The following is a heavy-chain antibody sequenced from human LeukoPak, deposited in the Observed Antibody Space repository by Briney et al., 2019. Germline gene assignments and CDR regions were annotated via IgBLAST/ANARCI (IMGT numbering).Heavy chain of an antibody. J-gene: IGHJ4*02. D-gene: IGHD6-19*01. V-gene: IGHV3-9*01. CDR3: AKVRGTYSSGFYFDS. CDR2: ISWNGGFM. CDR1: GFKFDAYA. Sequence: GGSLRLSCAASGFKFDAYAIHWVRPPPGKGLEWVSIISWNGGFMDYADSVKGRFTISRDNVQNSVYLDMNSLRPEDTAFYFCAKVRGTYSSGFYFDSWGQGTLVTVSS.